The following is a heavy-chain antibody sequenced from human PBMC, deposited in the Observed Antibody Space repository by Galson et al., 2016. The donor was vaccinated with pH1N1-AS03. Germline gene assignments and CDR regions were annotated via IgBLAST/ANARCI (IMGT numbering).Heavy chain of an antibody. CDR3: ARQGTTFTANHVWLDP. V-gene: IGHV5-10-1*01. CDR1: GHSFDSYW. CDR2: INPLDSYN. Sequence: QSGAEVKKPGESLRISCQGSGHSFDSYWITWVRQMPGKGLEWMGRINPLDSYNDYNPSFQGHVSFSVDKSIHTAYLQLSSLEASDTGIYYCARQGTTFTANHVWLDPWGQGTLGTVSS. J-gene: IGHJ5*02. D-gene: IGHD2/OR15-2a*01.